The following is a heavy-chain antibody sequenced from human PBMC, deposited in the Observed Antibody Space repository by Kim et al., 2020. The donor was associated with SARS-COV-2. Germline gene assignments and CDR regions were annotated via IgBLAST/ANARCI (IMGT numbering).Heavy chain of an antibody. CDR1: GFTFSSYE. D-gene: IGHD3-10*01. CDR2: IGAAGDT. CDR3: AGERYGSGTKELDV. Sequence: GGSLRLSCAASGFTFSSYEMHWVRQRIGKGLEWVSTIGAAGDTFYAGSVKGRFTISRENDKNSLSLQLDSMRGGDKAVYYCAGERYGSGTKELDVWCYG. J-gene: IGHJ3*01. V-gene: IGHV3-13*04.